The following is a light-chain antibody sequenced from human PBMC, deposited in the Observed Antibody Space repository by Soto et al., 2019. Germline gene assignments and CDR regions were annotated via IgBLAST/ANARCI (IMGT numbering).Light chain of an antibody. CDR2: EVP. J-gene: IGLJ1*01. CDR3: SSYTTSSTLV. V-gene: IGLV2-14*01. Sequence: QSALAHPASVSGSPGQSITISCTGTRSDFGYYNYVSWYQQHPGKAPKLMIYEVPNRPSGVLNRFSGTKSGNTASLTISGLQAEDDADYYCSSYTTSSTLVFGTGSKVTVL. CDR1: RSDFGYYNY.